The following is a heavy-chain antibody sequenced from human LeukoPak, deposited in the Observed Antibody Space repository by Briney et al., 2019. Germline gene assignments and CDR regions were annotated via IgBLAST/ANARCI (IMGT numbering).Heavy chain of an antibody. CDR2: MNPNSGNT. Sequence: GASMKVSCKASGYTFTSYGINWVRQATGQGLEWMGWMNPNSGNTGYAQKFQGRVTITRNTSISTAYIELSSLRSEDTAMYYCARSSLYDFWSGYYSPEYMDVWGKGTTVTVSS. CDR3: ARSSLYDFWSGYYSPEYMDV. J-gene: IGHJ6*03. V-gene: IGHV1-8*03. CDR1: GYTFTSYG. D-gene: IGHD3-3*01.